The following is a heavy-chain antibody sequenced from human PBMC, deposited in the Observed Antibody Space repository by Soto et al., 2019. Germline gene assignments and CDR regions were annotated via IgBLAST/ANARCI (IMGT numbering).Heavy chain of an antibody. CDR3: AKERRYSFDALDL. J-gene: IGHJ3*01. V-gene: IGHV3-30*18. CDR2: ISYDGSDK. D-gene: IGHD5-18*01. Sequence: QVQLVESGGGVVQPGRSLTLSCDASGCTFNFYGMHWVRQAPGKGLEWVAVISYDGSDKYYADSVRGRFTISRDNTKNTVWLQMNSLRGEDTAVYYCAKERRYSFDALDLWGQGTLVTVSS. CDR1: GCTFNFYG.